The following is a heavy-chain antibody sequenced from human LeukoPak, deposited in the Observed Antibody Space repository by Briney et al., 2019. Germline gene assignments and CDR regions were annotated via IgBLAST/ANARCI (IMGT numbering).Heavy chain of an antibody. D-gene: IGHD3-10*01. J-gene: IGHJ4*02. CDR1: GFTFDDYA. V-gene: IGHV3-74*01. CDR3: ARDYFGSIDY. Sequence: GGSLRLSCAASGFTFDDYAMHWVRHAPGKGLVWVSRITSDGSTITYADSVKGRFTISRDNAKNMLYLQMNSLRAEDTAVYFCARDYFGSIDYWGQGTLVTVSS. CDR2: ITSDGSTI.